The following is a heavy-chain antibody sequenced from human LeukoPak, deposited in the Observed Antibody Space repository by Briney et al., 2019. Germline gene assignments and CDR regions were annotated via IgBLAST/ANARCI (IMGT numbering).Heavy chain of an antibody. J-gene: IGHJ5*02. Sequence: AGGSLNPSCAASGFTFSSYPMNWSRQAPGKGLEWAQGISNSGGSTYYADSVKGRFTISRDNSKNTLYLQMNSLRAEDTAVYSCAKESDSGYHSEGPKTWGLGTLVTVSS. D-gene: IGHD5-12*01. CDR1: GFTFSSYP. V-gene: IGHV3-23*01. CDR2: ISNSGGST. CDR3: AKESDSGYHSEGPKT.